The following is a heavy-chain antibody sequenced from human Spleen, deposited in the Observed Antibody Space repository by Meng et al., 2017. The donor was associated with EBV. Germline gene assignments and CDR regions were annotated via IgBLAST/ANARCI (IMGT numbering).Heavy chain of an antibody. CDR3: SRDLAGADDY. V-gene: IGHV3-74*01. CDR1: GFPFSLYW. D-gene: IGHD1-14*01. Sequence: EGQLVRPGGALVQPGGCLRLSCESSGFPFSLYWMHWVRQAPGQGLMWVSRLNEDGGVTDYADSVKGRFTISRDNARNTLYLQMNNLRAEDTATYFCSRDLAGADDYWGQGTLVTVFS. J-gene: IGHJ4*02. CDR2: LNEDGGVT.